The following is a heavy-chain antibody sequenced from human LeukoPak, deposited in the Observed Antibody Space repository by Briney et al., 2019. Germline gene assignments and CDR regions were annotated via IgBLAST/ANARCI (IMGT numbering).Heavy chain of an antibody. J-gene: IGHJ4*02. D-gene: IGHD4/OR15-4a*01. Sequence: GGSLRLSCAASGFTFSSYGMHWVRQAPGKGLEWVAVISYDGSNKYYADSVKGRFTISRDNSKNTLYLQMNSLRAEDTAVYYCARDLYKSYSAHYFDYWGQGTLVTVSS. CDR1: GFTFSSYG. CDR3: ARDLYKSYSAHYFDY. V-gene: IGHV3-30*03. CDR2: ISYDGSNK.